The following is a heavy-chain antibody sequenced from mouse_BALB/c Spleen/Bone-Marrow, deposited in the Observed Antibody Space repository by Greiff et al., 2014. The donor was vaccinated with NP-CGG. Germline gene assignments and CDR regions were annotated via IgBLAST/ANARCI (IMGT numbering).Heavy chain of an antibody. J-gene: IGHJ4*01. Sequence: DVMLVESGGGLVQPGGSRKLSCAASGFTFSSFGMHWVRPAPERGLEWVAYISSGTSTIYYADTVKGRFTISRDNPKNTLFLQMTSLRSEDTAIYYCARDDGYYIRNAMDYWGQGTSVTVSS. CDR3: ARDDGYYIRNAMDY. CDR2: ISSGTSTI. V-gene: IGHV5-17*02. CDR1: GFTFSSFG. D-gene: IGHD2-3*01.